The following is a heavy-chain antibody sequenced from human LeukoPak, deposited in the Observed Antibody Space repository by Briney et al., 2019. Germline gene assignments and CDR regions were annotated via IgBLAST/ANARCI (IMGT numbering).Heavy chain of an antibody. D-gene: IGHD6-19*01. V-gene: IGHV4-31*03. Sequence: SETLSLTCTVSGGSISSGGYYWSWIRQHPGKGLEWIGYIYYSGSTYYNPSLKSRVTISVDTSKNQISLKLSSVTAADTAVYYCARSGVSSGFDYWGQGTLVTVSS. CDR2: IYYSGST. J-gene: IGHJ4*02. CDR3: ARSGVSSGFDY. CDR1: GGSISSGGYY.